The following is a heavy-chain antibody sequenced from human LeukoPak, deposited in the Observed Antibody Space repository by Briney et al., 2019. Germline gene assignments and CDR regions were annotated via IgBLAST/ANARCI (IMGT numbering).Heavy chain of an antibody. J-gene: IGHJ6*03. CDR3: ASGYCSSTSCYFHYYYYMDV. CDR2: IIPIFGTA. CDR1: GGTFSSYA. Sequence: SVKVCCKASGGTFSSYAITWVRQAPGQGLEWMGGIIPIFGTANYAQKLQGRVTITADESTSTAYMELSSLRSEDTAAYYCASGYCSSTSCYFHYYYYMDVWGKGTTVTVSS. V-gene: IGHV1-69*13. D-gene: IGHD2-2*03.